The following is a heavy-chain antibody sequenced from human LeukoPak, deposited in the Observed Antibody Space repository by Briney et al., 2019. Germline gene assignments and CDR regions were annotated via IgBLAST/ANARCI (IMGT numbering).Heavy chain of an antibody. J-gene: IGHJ4*02. V-gene: IGHV3-49*03. CDR2: IRSKAYGGTT. CDR3: TRTYSSGSYYFDY. Sequence: SGGSLRLSWTASGFTFGDYAMSWFRQAPGKGLEWVGFIRSKAYGGTTEYAASVKGRFTISRDDSKSIAYLQMNSLKTEDTAVYYCTRTYSSGSYYFDYWGQGTLVTVSS. D-gene: IGHD6-19*01. CDR1: GFTFGDYA.